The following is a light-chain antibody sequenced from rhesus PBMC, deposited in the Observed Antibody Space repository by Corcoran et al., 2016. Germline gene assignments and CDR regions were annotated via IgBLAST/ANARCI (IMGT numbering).Light chain of an antibody. CDR3: XXHDNSPLT. J-gene: IGKJ4*01. Sequence: DIQMTQSPSSLSASVGDRVTITCRASQGISNWLAWYQQKPGKDPKILFYRASNLETGVPSRFSGSGSGTYFTPTISSLQPADISTYYCXXHDNSPLTFGRGPKVAIK. V-gene: IGKV1-69*01. CDR2: RAS. CDR1: QGISNW.